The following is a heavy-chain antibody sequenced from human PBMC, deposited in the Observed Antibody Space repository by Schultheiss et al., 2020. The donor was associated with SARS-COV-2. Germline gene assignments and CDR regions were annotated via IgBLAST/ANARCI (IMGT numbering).Heavy chain of an antibody. Sequence: GESLKISCKGSGYSFTSYWIGWVRQMPGKGLEWMGIIYPGDSDTRYSPSFQGQVTISADKSISTAYLQWSSLKASDTAMYYCARTQALAAAGPAYYYYGMDVWGQGTTVTVSS. CDR2: IYPGDSDT. D-gene: IGHD6-13*01. CDR1: GYSFTSYW. CDR3: ARTQALAAAGPAYYYYGMDV. V-gene: IGHV5-51*01. J-gene: IGHJ6*02.